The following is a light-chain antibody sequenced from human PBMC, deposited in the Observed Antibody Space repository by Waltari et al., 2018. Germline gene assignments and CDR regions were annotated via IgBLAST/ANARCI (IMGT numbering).Light chain of an antibody. CDR3: CSNAGTSTHVV. CDR1: SSDVGSYNF. V-gene: IGLV2-23*02. J-gene: IGLJ2*01. Sequence: QSALTQPASVSGSAGQSITLTCTGTSSDVGSYNFVSWYQQHPGKAPKLMLYDVSKRPSGVSNRFSGSKSGNTASLTISGLQADDEADYYCCSNAGTSTHVVFGGGTKLTVL. CDR2: DVS.